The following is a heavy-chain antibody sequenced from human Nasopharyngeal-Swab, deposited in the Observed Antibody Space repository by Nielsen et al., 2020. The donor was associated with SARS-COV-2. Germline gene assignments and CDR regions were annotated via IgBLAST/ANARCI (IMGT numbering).Heavy chain of an antibody. CDR3: AKDQGDQWLVLDY. D-gene: IGHD6-19*01. CDR2: ISGSGGST. CDR1: GFTFSSYA. V-gene: IGHV3-23*01. Sequence: GESLKISCAASGFTFSSYAMSWARQAPGKGLEWVSAISGSGGSTYYADSVKGRFTISRDNSKNTLYLQMNSLRAEDTAVYYCAKDQGDQWLVLDYWGQGTLVTVSS. J-gene: IGHJ4*02.